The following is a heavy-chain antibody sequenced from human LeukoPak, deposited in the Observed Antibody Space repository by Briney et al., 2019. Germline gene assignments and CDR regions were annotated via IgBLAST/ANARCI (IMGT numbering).Heavy chain of an antibody. CDR1: GGTFSSYA. CDR3: ASAVDTAMVEGDYYYMDV. J-gene: IGHJ6*03. D-gene: IGHD5-18*01. Sequence: ASVKVSXKASGGTFSSYAISWVRQAPGQGLEWMGGIIPIFGTANYAQKFQGRVTITADESTSTAYMELSSLRSEDTAVYYCASAVDTAMVEGDYYYMDVWGKGTTVTVSS. CDR2: IIPIFGTA. V-gene: IGHV1-69*13.